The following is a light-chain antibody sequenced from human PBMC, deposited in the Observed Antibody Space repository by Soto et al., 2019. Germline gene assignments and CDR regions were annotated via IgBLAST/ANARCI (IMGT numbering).Light chain of an antibody. J-gene: IGLJ1*01. Sequence: QSALTQPPSASGSPGQSVTISCTGTSSDVGGYNYVSWYQQHPGKAPKLMIYEVSKRPSGVPDRFSGSESGNTASLTVSGLQAEDEADYYCSSYAGSNNYVFGTGTKLTVL. CDR3: SSYAGSNNYV. V-gene: IGLV2-8*01. CDR1: SSDVGGYNY. CDR2: EVS.